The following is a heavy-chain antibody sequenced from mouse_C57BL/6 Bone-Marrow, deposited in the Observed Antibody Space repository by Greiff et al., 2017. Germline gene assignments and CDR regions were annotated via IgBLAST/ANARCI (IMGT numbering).Heavy chain of an antibody. J-gene: IGHJ3*01. V-gene: IGHV1-55*01. CDR2: IYPCSGST. CDR3: ALSGGSPLAY. CDR1: GYTITSYW. Sequence: VQLQQPGAELVKPGASVKMSCKASGYTITSYWITWVKQRPGQGLEWIGDIYPCSGSTNSNEQFKSKATLTVDPSSSTAYMQLSCRTSEDSAVYYGALSGGSPLAYWGQGTLVTVSA.